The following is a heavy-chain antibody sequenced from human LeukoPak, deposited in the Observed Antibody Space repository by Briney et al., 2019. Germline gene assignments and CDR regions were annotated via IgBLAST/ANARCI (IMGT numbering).Heavy chain of an antibody. J-gene: IGHJ4*02. CDR2: IGYDGRNK. V-gene: IGHV3-30*02. Sequence: GGSLRLSCAASGFTFSSYGIHWVRQAPGKGLEWVTFIGYDGRNKYYADSVKGRFTISRDNSKNTLSLQMNSLRAEDTAVYYCAKDCNAVTRSYFDYWGQGTLVTVSS. D-gene: IGHD4-17*01. CDR1: GFTFSSYG. CDR3: AKDCNAVTRSYFDY.